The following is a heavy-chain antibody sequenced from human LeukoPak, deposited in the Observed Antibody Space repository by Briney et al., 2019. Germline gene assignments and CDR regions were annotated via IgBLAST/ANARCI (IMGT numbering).Heavy chain of an antibody. CDR3: ARVLADSSGYDY. V-gene: IGHV3-53*01. J-gene: IGHJ4*02. CDR2: IYSSGST. D-gene: IGHD3-22*01. Sequence: GGSLRLSCAASGFTVSSNYMSWVRQAPGKGLEWVSVIYSSGSTYYADSVKGRFTISRDNSKNTLYLQMNSLRAEDTAVYYCARVLADSSGYDYWGQGTLVTVSS. CDR1: GFTVSSNY.